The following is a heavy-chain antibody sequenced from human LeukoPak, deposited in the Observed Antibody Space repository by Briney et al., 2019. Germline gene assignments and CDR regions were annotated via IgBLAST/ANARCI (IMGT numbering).Heavy chain of an antibody. CDR1: GDFITAYY. J-gene: IGHJ5*02. Sequence: SETLSLTCTVSGDFITAYYWSWIRQPPGKGLEWIGYVYYSGSTEYNPSLRSRVTISLEMSKHQFSLKVASVTAADTAIYYCAKGAGGFSYYNWFDPWGQGTLVTVSS. CDR2: VYYSGST. V-gene: IGHV4-59*12. D-gene: IGHD5-18*01. CDR3: AKGAGGFSYYNWFDP.